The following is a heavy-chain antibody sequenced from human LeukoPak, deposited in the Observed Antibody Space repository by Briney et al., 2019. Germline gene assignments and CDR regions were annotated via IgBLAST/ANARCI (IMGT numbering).Heavy chain of an antibody. Sequence: PGGSLRLSCAASGFTLSSYEMNWVRQAPGKGLEWVSAISGSGSDIYYTDSVKGRFTISRDNPKRSLYLQMNSLRAEDTAVYYCARRTFPNDAFDVWGQGTVVTVSS. CDR2: ISGSGSDI. D-gene: IGHD1-7*01. CDR1: GFTLSSYE. J-gene: IGHJ3*01. V-gene: IGHV3-48*03. CDR3: ARRTFPNDAFDV.